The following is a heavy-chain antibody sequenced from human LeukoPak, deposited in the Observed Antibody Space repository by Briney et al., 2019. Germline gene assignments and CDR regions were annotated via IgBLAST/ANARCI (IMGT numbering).Heavy chain of an antibody. Sequence: ASVKVSCKASGYTFTSYDINWVRQATGQGLEWMGWMNPNSGNTGYAQKFQGRVTMTTDTSTSTAYMELRSLRSDDTAVYYCARDEYYDSSGYYPIYYFDYWGQGTLVTVSS. V-gene: IGHV1-8*01. D-gene: IGHD3-22*01. CDR3: ARDEYYDSSGYYPIYYFDY. J-gene: IGHJ4*02. CDR1: GYTFTSYD. CDR2: MNPNSGNT.